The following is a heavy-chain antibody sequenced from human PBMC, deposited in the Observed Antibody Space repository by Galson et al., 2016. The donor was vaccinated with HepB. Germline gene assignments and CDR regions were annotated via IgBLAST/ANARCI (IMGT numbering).Heavy chain of an antibody. D-gene: IGHD6-19*01. CDR3: ARDDGISGWDAVRTMNHFDY. CDR2: ISVSSGTT. J-gene: IGHJ4*02. CDR1: GYKSTPYG. V-gene: IGHV1-18*01. Sequence: SVKVSCKASGYKSTPYGINWLRLASGQGLEWVGWISVSSGTTYYAQKFQDRVAMTRDRSTTTAYMELTSLRSGDTAVYYCARDDGISGWDAVRTMNHFDYWGQGTLVTVSS.